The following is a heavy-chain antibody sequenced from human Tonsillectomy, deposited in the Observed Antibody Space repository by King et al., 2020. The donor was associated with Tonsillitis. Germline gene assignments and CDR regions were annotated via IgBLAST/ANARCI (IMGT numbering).Heavy chain of an antibody. V-gene: IGHV1-18*01. D-gene: IGHD2-2*03. CDR2: ISAYNGNT. Sequence: QLVQSGAEVKKPGASVKVSCKASGYTFTSYGISWVRQAPGQGLEWMGWISAYNGNTNYAQKLQGRVTMTTDTSTSTAYMELRSLRSDDTAVYYCASGLDIVVVPAANDVFDIWGQGTMVTVSS. CDR3: ASGLDIVVVPAANDVFDI. CDR1: GYTFTSYG. J-gene: IGHJ3*02.